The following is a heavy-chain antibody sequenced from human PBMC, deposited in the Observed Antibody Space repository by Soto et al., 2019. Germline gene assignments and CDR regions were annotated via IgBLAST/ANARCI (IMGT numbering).Heavy chain of an antibody. CDR2: IIPIFGTA. Sequence: SVKVSCKASGGTFSGDAISWVRQAPGQGLEWMGGIIPIFGTANYAQKFQGRVTITADESTSTAYMELSSLRSEDTAVYYCARSLPGGIAVAGTFDYWGQGTLVTVSS. CDR3: ARSLPGGIAVAGTFDY. D-gene: IGHD6-19*01. CDR1: GGTFSGDA. J-gene: IGHJ4*02. V-gene: IGHV1-69*13.